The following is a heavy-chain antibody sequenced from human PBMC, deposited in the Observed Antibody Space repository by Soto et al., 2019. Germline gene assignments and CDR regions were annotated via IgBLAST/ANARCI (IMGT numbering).Heavy chain of an antibody. D-gene: IGHD1-26*01. CDR2: VSMDSDTI. CDR1: GFDFSTYS. J-gene: IGHJ4*02. V-gene: IGHV3-48*01. CDR3: AKVVGATQGGY. Sequence: GGSLRLSCKASGFDFSTYSMNWVRQAPGKGLEWIAYVSMDSDTIHYADSVKGRFTISRDNSKNTLYLQMNSLRAEDTAVYYCAKVVGATQGGYWGQGTLVTVSS.